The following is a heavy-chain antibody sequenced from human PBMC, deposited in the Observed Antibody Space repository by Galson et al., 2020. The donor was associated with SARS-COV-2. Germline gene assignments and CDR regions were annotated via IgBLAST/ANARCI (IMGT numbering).Heavy chain of an antibody. J-gene: IGHJ4*02. D-gene: IGHD4-17*01. CDR3: VRGSDGDYETLDL. CDR1: GFTYSNYA. Sequence: QLGESLKISCAASGFTYSNYAMNWVRQAPGKGLEWVALISYHGSNEYYADSVRGRFTISRDNSKNTLYLQMNSLRLEDTAVYYCVRGSDGDYETLDLWGQGTLVTVSS. V-gene: IGHV3-30*04. CDR2: ISYHGSNE.